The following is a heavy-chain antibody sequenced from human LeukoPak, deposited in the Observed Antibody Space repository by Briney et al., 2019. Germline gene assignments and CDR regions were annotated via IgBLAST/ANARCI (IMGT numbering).Heavy chain of an antibody. J-gene: IGHJ6*03. V-gene: IGHV4-39*07. CDR3: ARDRARYRGASFDYYYMDV. Sequence: SETLSLTCTVSGGSISSSSYYWGWIRQPPGKGLEWIGSIYYSGSTYYNPSLKSRVTISVDTSKNQFSLKLSSVTAADTAVYYCARDRARYRGASFDYYYMDVWGKGTTVTVSS. CDR1: GGSISSSSYY. CDR2: IYYSGST. D-gene: IGHD5-18*01.